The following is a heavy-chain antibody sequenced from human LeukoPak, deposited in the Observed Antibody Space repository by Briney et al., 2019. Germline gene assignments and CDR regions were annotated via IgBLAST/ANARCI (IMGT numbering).Heavy chain of an antibody. Sequence: LRLPCAVSGLTFPISWKRWTRHPGGKGQEGMGRIYSRGSTNYNPSLKSRVTMSVDTSKNQFSLKLSSVTGADTAVYYCARDRALGGSGGSYNWFDPWGQGTLVTVSS. V-gene: IGHV4-4*07. CDR1: GLTFPISW. J-gene: IGHJ5*02. CDR3: ARDRALGGSGGSYNWFDP. D-gene: IGHD2-15*01. CDR2: IYSRGST.